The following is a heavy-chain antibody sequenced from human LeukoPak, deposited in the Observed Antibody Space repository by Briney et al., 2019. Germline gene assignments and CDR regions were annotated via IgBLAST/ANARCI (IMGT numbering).Heavy chain of an antibody. CDR2: ISGSGGST. J-gene: IGHJ4*02. Sequence: PGGSLRLSCAASGFTFSSYAMSWVRQAPGKGLEWVSAISGSGGSTYYADSVKGRFTISRDNSKNTLYLQMNSLKTEDTAVYYCTNSLTGARLVEPRRWGQGTLVTVSS. D-gene: IGHD1-26*01. CDR1: GFTFSSYA. CDR3: TNSLTGARLVEPRR. V-gene: IGHV3-23*01.